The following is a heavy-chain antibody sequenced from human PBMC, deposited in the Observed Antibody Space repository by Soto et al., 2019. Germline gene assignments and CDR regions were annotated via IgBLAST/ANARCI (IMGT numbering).Heavy chain of an antibody. CDR1: GFTFSSYA. D-gene: IGHD5-18*01. V-gene: IGHV3-30-3*01. CDR3: ATNGGYSYGYNYYGMDV. J-gene: IGHJ6*02. CDR2: ISYDGSNK. Sequence: GGSLRLSCAASGFTFSSYAIHWVRQAPGKGLEWVAVISYDGSNKYYADSVKGRFTISRDNSKNTLYLQMNSLRAEDTAVYYCATNGGYSYGYNYYGMDVWGQGTTVTVSS.